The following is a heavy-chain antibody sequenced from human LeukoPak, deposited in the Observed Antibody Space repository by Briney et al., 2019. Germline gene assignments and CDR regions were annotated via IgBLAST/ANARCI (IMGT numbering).Heavy chain of an antibody. Sequence: ASVKVSCKTSGYTFRNYGITWVRQIPGQGLEWMGWINPNSGGTNYAQKFQGRVTMTRDTSISTAYMELSRLRSDDTAVYYCARVVAGLAGFDWGQGTLVTVSS. CDR1: GYTFRNYG. CDR2: INPNSGGT. J-gene: IGHJ4*02. V-gene: IGHV1-2*02. CDR3: ARVVAGLAGFD.